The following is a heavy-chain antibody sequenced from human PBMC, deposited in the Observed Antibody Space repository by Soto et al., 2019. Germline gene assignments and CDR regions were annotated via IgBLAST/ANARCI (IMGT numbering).Heavy chain of an antibody. CDR3: ARRREYYYFWSGLRRSFDY. CDR2: INHSGST. V-gene: IGHV4-34*01. CDR1: GGSFSGYY. D-gene: IGHD3-3*01. J-gene: IGHJ4*02. Sequence: LSLTCAVYGGSFSGYYWSWIRQPPGKGLEWIGEINHSGSTNYNLSLKSRVTISVDTSKNQFSLKLSSVTAADTAVYYCARRREYYYFWSGLRRSFDYWGQGTLVTVSS.